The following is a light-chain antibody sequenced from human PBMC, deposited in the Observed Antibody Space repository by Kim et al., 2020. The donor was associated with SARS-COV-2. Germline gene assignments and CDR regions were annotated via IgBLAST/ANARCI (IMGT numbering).Light chain of an antibody. Sequence: QSVLTQPPSASGTPGQRVTISCSGSSSNIRSNYVYWYQQLPDTAPKLLIYKNNQRPSGVPDRFSGSKSGTSASLAISGLRSEDEADYYCATWDDSLSGRVFGGGTQLTVL. CDR2: KNN. CDR3: ATWDDSLSGRV. J-gene: IGLJ3*02. CDR1: SSNIRSNY. V-gene: IGLV1-47*01.